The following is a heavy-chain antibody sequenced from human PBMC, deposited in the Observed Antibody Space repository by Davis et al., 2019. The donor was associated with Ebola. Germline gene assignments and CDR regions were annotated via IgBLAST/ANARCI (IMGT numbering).Heavy chain of an antibody. CDR1: GFTFSSYG. V-gene: IGHV3-30*03. CDR2: ISYDGSNK. D-gene: IGHD2-21*02. Sequence: PGGSLRLSCAASGFTFSSYGMHWVRQAPGKGLEWVAVISYDGSNKYYADSVKGRFTISRDNSKNTLYLQMNSLRAEDTAVYYCARETHAYCGGDCSGWGAFDIWGQGTMVTVSS. J-gene: IGHJ3*02. CDR3: ARETHAYCGGDCSGWGAFDI.